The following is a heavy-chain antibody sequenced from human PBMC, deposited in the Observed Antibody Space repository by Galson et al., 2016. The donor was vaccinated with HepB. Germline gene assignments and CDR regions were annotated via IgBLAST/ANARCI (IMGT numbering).Heavy chain of an antibody. V-gene: IGHV3-48*01. Sequence: SLRLSCAASGFTFSPYSMNWVRQAPGKGLEWVSYISSGSATTYYAASVKGRFTTSRDYSKNTLDLQMNSLRAEDTAVYYCARDASRPETYYRHDYWGQGTLVTVSS. D-gene: IGHD3-10*01. CDR3: ARDASRPETYYRHDY. CDR2: ISSGSATT. CDR1: GFTFSPYS. J-gene: IGHJ4*02.